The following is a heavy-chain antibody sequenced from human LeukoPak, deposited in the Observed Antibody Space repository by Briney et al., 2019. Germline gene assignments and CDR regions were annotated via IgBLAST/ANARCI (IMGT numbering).Heavy chain of an antibody. CDR1: GYTFTSYY. D-gene: IGHD3-10*01. Sequence: ASVKVSCKASGYTFTSYYMHWVRQAPGQGLEWMGIINPSGGSTSYAQKFQGRVTMTRDTSTSTVYMELSSLRSEDTAVYYCARDRVEYVLLWFGELPPAGHWFDPWGQGTLVTVSS. V-gene: IGHV1-46*01. CDR2: INPSGGST. CDR3: ARDRVEYVLLWFGELPPAGHWFDP. J-gene: IGHJ5*02.